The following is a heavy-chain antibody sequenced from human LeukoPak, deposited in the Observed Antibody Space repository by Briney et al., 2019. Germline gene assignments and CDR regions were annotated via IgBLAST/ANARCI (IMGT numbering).Heavy chain of an antibody. V-gene: IGHV3-21*01. CDR2: ISSSSSYI. CDR3: ARDRTGFGAEWELLRDY. J-gene: IGHJ4*02. Sequence: GGSLRLSCAASGFTFSSYSMNWVRQAPGKGLEWVSSISSSSSYIYYADSVKGRFTISRDNAKNSLYLQMNSLRAEDTAVYYCARDRTGFGAEWELLRDYWGQGTLVTVSS. D-gene: IGHD1-26*01. CDR1: GFTFSSYS.